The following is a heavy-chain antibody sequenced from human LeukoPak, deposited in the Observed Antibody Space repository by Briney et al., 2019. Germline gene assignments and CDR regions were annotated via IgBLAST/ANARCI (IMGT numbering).Heavy chain of an antibody. V-gene: IGHV3-53*01. CDR3: VRDLPNYDFWSGYSTRYFDL. CDR2: IYRGGGT. D-gene: IGHD3-3*01. J-gene: IGHJ2*01. Sequence: PGGSTRLCCAASGFTVSSNYMSWVRQAPGKGLEWVSVIYRGGGTNYADSVKGRFTISRDNSKNTLYLQMNSLRAEDTALYYRVRDLPNYDFWSGYSTRYFDLWGRGTLVTVSS. CDR1: GFTVSSNY.